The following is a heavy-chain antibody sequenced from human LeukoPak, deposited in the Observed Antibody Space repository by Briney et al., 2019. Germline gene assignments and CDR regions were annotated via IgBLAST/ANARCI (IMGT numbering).Heavy chain of an antibody. CDR1: GYSFTTYG. Sequence: ASVKVSCKASGYSFTTYGIIWVRQPPGQGLEWMGWISTYTGNTNYAQSLQGRVTMTPDTSTGTAYMELRSLRSDDTAVYYCARTSRYSSPVYWGQGTLVTVSS. V-gene: IGHV1-18*01. J-gene: IGHJ4*02. CDR2: ISTYTGNT. D-gene: IGHD6-6*01. CDR3: ARTSRYSSPVY.